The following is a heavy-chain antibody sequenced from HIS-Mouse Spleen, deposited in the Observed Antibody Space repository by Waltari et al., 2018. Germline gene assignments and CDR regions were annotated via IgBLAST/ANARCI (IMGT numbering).Heavy chain of an antibody. CDR2: IYYSWRN. V-gene: IGHV4-39*07. J-gene: IGHJ2*01. Sequence: HLQLQESGPGLVKPSETLSLTCTVSGGSISLSSYYWGWIRQPPGKGLAGIGSIYYSWRNDYKPALKRRVTVSVETSKNQFYLKMSSVTAADTAVYYCAREIPYSSSWYDWYFDLWGRGTLVTVSS. D-gene: IGHD6-13*01. CDR3: AREIPYSSSWYDWYFDL. CDR1: GGSISLSSYY.